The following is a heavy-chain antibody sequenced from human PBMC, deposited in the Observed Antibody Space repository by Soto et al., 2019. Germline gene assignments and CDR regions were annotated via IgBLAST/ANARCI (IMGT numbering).Heavy chain of an antibody. CDR1: GFTFSSYA. V-gene: IGHV3-23*01. CDR2: ISGSGGST. CDR3: AKDRSSSWPFFDY. J-gene: IGHJ4*02. D-gene: IGHD6-13*01. Sequence: GGSLRVSCAASGFTFSSYARSWVRQAPGKGLEWVSAISGSGGSTYYADSVKGRFTISRDNSKNTLYLQMNSLRAEDTAVYYCAKDRSSSWPFFDYWGQGTLVTVSS.